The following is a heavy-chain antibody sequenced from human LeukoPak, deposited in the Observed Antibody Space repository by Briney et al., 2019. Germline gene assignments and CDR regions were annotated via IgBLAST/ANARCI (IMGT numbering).Heavy chain of an antibody. CDR1: GYSISTSYY. D-gene: IGHD4-17*01. Sequence: TSETLSLTCTVSGYSISTSYYWGWIRQPPGKGLEWIGSIYHSGNTYYNPSLKSRVTISVDTSKNQFSLKLSSVTAADTAVYYCARVPTVTFFDYWGQGTLVTVSS. CDR3: ARVPTVTFFDY. CDR2: IYHSGNT. J-gene: IGHJ4*02. V-gene: IGHV4-38-2*02.